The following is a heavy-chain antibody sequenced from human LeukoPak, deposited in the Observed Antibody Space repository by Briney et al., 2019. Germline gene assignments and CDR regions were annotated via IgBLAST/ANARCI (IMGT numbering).Heavy chain of an antibody. CDR1: GGSINTYY. D-gene: IGHD3-16*01. J-gene: IGHJ6*03. Sequence: SETLSLTCTVFGGSINTYYWSWIRQSPGKGLEFIGYIYSSGSTDYNPSLKSRVVLSIDTSKSQFSLKMNSVTAADTAVYYCARRGTPYYYYYMDVWGKGTTVTVSS. CDR3: ARRGTPYYYYYMDV. V-gene: IGHV4-59*08. CDR2: IYSSGST.